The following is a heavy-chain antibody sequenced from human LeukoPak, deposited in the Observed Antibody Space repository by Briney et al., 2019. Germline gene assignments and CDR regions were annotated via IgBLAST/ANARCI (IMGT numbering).Heavy chain of an antibody. CDR1: RVTSISDE. D-gene: IGHD3-10*02. Sequence: GCLCPSSAPSRVTSISDEINGVRQAPGQRLALVSYISSSGSTIYYADSVNGRFTISRDNSKNSLYLQMNSLRAEDAAVYYCAELGITMIGGVWGKGTTVTISS. J-gene: IGHJ6*04. V-gene: IGHV3-48*03. CDR3: AELGITMIGGV. CDR2: ISSSGSTI.